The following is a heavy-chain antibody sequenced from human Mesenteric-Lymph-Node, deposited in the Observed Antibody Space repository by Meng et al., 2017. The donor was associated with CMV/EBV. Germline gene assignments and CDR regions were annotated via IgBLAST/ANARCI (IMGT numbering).Heavy chain of an antibody. Sequence: GGSLRLSCAASGFTFDEHAMHWVRQAPGKGLEWVSGINWNGGTRGYAASVKGRFTISRDNAKNSLFLQMNSLRVEDTAFYYCVKSYSRFCSGGRCYSGFDFWGRGTLVTVSS. CDR2: INWNGGTR. CDR1: GFTFDEHA. J-gene: IGHJ4*02. CDR3: VKSYSRFCSGGRCYSGFDF. V-gene: IGHV3-9*01. D-gene: IGHD2-15*01.